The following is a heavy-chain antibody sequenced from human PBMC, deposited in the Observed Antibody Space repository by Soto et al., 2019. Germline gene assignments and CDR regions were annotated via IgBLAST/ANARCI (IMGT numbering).Heavy chain of an antibody. V-gene: IGHV3-9*01. Sequence: GGSLRLSCAASGFTFDDYAMHWVRQAPGKGLEWVSGISWNSGSIGYADSVKGRFTISRDNAKNSLYLQMNSLRAEDTALYYCAKDILPGDYGVEEGSFDYWGQGTLVTVSS. D-gene: IGHD4-17*01. CDR2: ISWNSGSI. CDR1: GFTFDDYA. J-gene: IGHJ4*02. CDR3: AKDILPGDYGVEEGSFDY.